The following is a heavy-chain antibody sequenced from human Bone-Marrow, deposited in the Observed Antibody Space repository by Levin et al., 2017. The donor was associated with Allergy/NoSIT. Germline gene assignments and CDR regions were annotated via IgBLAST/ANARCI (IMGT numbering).Heavy chain of an antibody. CDR2: IWYDGSKK. J-gene: IGHJ4*02. CDR1: GFSFSSYG. CDR3: ARDLGNWDSGTSYFDY. D-gene: IGHD1-7*01. V-gene: IGHV3-33*01. Sequence: LSLTCAASGFSFSSYGFLWVRQAPGKGLEWVAVIWYDGSKKYHADSVKGRFTISRDNSKNILYLQMNSLRAEDTALYYCARDLGNWDSGTSYFDYWGQGILVTVSS.